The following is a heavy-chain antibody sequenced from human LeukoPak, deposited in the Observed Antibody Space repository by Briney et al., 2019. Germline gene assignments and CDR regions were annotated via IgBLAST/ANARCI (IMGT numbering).Heavy chain of an antibody. Sequence: QSGGSLRLSCAASGFTFSSYAMSWVRQAPGKGLEWVSAISGSGGSTYYADSVKGRFTISRDNSKNTLYLQMNSLRAEDTAVYYCAKRSGSGLTMNNYWGQGTLVTVSS. V-gene: IGHV3-23*01. J-gene: IGHJ4*02. D-gene: IGHD3-22*01. CDR3: AKRSGSGLTMNNY. CDR2: ISGSGGST. CDR1: GFTFSSYA.